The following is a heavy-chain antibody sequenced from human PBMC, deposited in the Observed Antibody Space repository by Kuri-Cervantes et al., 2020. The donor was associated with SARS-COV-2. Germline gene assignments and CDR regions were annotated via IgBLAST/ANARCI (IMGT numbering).Heavy chain of an antibody. V-gene: IGHV3-48*02. J-gene: IGHJ6*02. D-gene: IGHD3-3*01. CDR2: ISSSSSTI. CDR3: ARDGSDDFWSGHELGMDV. CDR1: GFTFSSYS. Sequence: GESLKISCAASGFTFSSYSMNWARQAPGKGPEWVSYISSSSSTIYYADSVKGRFTISRDNAKNSLYLQMNSLRDEDTAVYYCARDGSDDFWSGHELGMDVWGQGTTVTVSS.